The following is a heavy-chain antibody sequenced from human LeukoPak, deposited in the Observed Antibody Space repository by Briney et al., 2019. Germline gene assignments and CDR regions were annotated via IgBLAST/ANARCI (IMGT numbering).Heavy chain of an antibody. CDR1: GGSISSGDYY. Sequence: SETLSLTCTVSGGSISSGDYYWSWIRQPPGKGLEWIGYIYHSGSTYYNPSLKSRVTISVDRSKNQFSLKLSSVTAADTAVYYCAQISQGDYGGYYMDVWGKGTTVTVSS. V-gene: IGHV4-30-4*08. D-gene: IGHD4-23*01. J-gene: IGHJ6*03. CDR3: AQISQGDYGGYYMDV. CDR2: IYHSGST.